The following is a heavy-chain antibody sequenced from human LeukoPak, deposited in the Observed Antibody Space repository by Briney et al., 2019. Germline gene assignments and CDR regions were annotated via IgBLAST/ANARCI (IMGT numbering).Heavy chain of an antibody. CDR2: INHSGST. J-gene: IGHJ4*02. V-gene: IGHV4-34*01. CDR3: ASRYYYDSSGYYGHFDY. Sequence: SETLSLTCAVYGGSFSGYYWSWIRQPPGKGLEWIGEINHSGSTNYNPSLKSRVTISVDTSKNQFSLKLSSVTAADTAVYYCASRYYYDSSGYYGHFDYWGQGTLGTGSA. D-gene: IGHD3-22*01. CDR1: GGSFSGYY.